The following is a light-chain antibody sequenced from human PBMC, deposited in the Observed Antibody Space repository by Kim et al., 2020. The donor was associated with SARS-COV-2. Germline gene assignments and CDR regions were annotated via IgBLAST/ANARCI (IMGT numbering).Light chain of an antibody. V-gene: IGKV3-20*01. CDR1: QSVSNN. CDR3: QQYRISPLS. Sequence: LSPGETAALSCRASQSVSNNLGWYQQRRGQAPRLLIYDASTRATGIPDRFSGSGSGTDFTLTISRLEPDDFAVYYCQQYRISPLSFGGGTKVDIK. J-gene: IGKJ4*01. CDR2: DAS.